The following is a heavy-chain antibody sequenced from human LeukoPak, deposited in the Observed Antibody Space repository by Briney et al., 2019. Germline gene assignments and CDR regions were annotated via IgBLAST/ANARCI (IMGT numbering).Heavy chain of an antibody. CDR1: GASISSYY. CDR3: ASIPTYYDILTGYSGYNWFDP. V-gene: IGHV4-59*01. Sequence: PSETLSLTCTVSGASISSYYWSWIRQPPGKGLEWIGYIYYRGSTNYNPSLKSRVTISVDTSKNQFSLKLNSVTAADTAVYYCASIPTYYDILTGYSGYNWFDPWGQGTLVTVCS. D-gene: IGHD3-9*01. CDR2: IYYRGST. J-gene: IGHJ5*02.